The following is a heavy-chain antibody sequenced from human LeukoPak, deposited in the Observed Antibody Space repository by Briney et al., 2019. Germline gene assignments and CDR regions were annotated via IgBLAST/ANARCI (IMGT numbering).Heavy chain of an antibody. CDR3: ARESPRYIAVAGKGPFYYMDV. Sequence: SQTLSLTCAISGDSVSSNSAAWNWIRQSPSRGLEWLGRTYYRSKWYNDYAVSVKSRITINPDTSKNQFSLQLNSVTPEDTAVYYCARESPRYIAVAGKGPFYYMDVWGKGTTVTVSS. CDR1: GDSVSSNSAA. CDR2: TYYRSKWYN. D-gene: IGHD6-19*01. J-gene: IGHJ6*03. V-gene: IGHV6-1*01.